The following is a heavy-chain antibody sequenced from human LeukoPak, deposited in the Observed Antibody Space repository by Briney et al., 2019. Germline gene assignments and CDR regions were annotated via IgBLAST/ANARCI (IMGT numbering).Heavy chain of an antibody. CDR2: IKQDGTEG. CDR1: GFSLSRYW. D-gene: IGHD2/OR15-2a*01. V-gene: IGHV3-7*01. Sequence: PGGSLRLSCAASGFSLSRYWMSWVRQTPGKGLEWVANIKQDGTEGHYVDSVTGRFTISRDNAKNSLYLQMNSLRAEDTAVYYCARDRPNILGLDPWGQGTLVTVSS. CDR3: ARDRPNILGLDP. J-gene: IGHJ5*02.